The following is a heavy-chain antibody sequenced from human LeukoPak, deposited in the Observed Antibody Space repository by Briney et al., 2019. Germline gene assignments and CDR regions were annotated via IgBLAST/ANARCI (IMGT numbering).Heavy chain of an antibody. CDR1: GGSISSGDYY. D-gene: IGHD2-2*01. Sequence: PSQTLSLTCTVSGGSISSGDYYWSWIRQPPGKGLEWIGYIYYSGSTYYNPSLKSRVTISVDTSKNQFSLKLGSVTAADTAVYYCARGTSIPAALLTFDYWGQGTLVTVSS. J-gene: IGHJ4*02. CDR3: ARGTSIPAALLTFDY. CDR2: IYYSGST. V-gene: IGHV4-30-4*08.